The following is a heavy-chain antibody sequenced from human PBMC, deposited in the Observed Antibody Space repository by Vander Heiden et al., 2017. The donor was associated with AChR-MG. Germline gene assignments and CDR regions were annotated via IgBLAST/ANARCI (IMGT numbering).Heavy chain of an antibody. V-gene: IGHV3-11*01. CDR2: ISSSGSTI. J-gene: IGHJ4*02. Sequence: QVQLVESGGGLVKPGGSLRLSCAASGFPFSDYYMSLIRQAPGKGLEWVSYISSSGSTIYYADSVKGRFTISRDNAKNSLYLQMNSLRAEDTAVYYCARGRLCSSTSCYGANDYWGQGTLVTVSS. D-gene: IGHD2-2*01. CDR3: ARGRLCSSTSCYGANDY. CDR1: GFPFSDYY.